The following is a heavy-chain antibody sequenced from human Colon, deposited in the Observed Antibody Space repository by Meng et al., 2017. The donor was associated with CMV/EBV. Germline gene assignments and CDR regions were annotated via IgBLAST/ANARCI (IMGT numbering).Heavy chain of an antibody. V-gene: IGHV1-18*01. Sequence: ASVKVSCKASGYTFTTYGISWVRQAPGQGLEWMGWISAHNGNTNYAQNLQGRVTMTTDRSTSTAYMELRSLRSDDTAVYYCARGKGYYSTSGNFDYLGQGTLVTVSS. J-gene: IGHJ4*02. CDR2: ISAHNGNT. CDR3: ARGKGYYSTSGNFDY. CDR1: GYTFTTYG. D-gene: IGHD1-26*01.